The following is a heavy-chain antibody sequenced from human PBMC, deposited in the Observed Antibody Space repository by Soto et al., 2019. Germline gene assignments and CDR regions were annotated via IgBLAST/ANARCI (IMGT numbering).Heavy chain of an antibody. CDR2: ISGSGGST. Sequence: EVQLVESGGGLVKPGGSLRLSCAASGFTFSSYAMSWVRQAPGKGLEWVSAISGSGGSTYYADSVKGRFTISRDNSKNTLYLQMNSLRAEDTAVYYCAKKRSGGSGWPHLFDYWGQGTLVTVSS. V-gene: IGHV3-23*04. J-gene: IGHJ4*02. CDR3: AKKRSGGSGWPHLFDY. D-gene: IGHD6-19*01. CDR1: GFTFSSYA.